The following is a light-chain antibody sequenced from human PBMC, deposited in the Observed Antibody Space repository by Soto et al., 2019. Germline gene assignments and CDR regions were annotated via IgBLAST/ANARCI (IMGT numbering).Light chain of an antibody. J-gene: IGKJ1*01. CDR2: GAS. CDR1: QSVSSSY. Sequence: EIVLTKSPCTLSLSPGERATLSCRASQSVSSSYLAWYQQKPGQAPRLLIYGASSRATGIPDRFSGGGSGTDFTLTINRLEPEDFAVYYCQQYGSSPRTFGQGTKVDIK. V-gene: IGKV3-20*01. CDR3: QQYGSSPRT.